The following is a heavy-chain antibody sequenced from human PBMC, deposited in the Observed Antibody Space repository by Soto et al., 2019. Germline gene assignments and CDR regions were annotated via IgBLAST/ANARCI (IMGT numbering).Heavy chain of an antibody. CDR2: INPSGSST. CDR1: GYTFTSYY. D-gene: IGHD2-2*01. Sequence: ASVKVSCKASGYTFTSYYMHWVRQAPGQGLEWMGIINPSGSSTSYAQKFQGRVTMTRDTSTSTVYMELSSLRSEDTAVYYCARDIVVTSGLSYYGMDVWGQGTTVTVSS. CDR3: ARDIVVTSGLSYYGMDV. V-gene: IGHV1-46*01. J-gene: IGHJ6*02.